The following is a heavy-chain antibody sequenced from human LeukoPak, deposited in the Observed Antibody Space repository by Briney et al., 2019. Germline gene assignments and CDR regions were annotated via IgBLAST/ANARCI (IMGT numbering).Heavy chain of an antibody. J-gene: IGHJ4*02. Sequence: TGGSLRLSCAASGFTFSSYWMHWVRHAPGKGLVWVSRINSDRSGTRYADSVKGRFTISRDNAKNTLYLQMNTLRAEDTAVYYCARDSGTTDFDYWGQGTLVTVSS. CDR1: GFTFSSYW. D-gene: IGHD2/OR15-2a*01. V-gene: IGHV3-74*01. CDR2: INSDRSGT. CDR3: ARDSGTTDFDY.